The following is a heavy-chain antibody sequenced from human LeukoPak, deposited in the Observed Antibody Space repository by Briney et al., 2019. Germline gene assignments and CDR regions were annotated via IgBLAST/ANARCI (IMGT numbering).Heavy chain of an antibody. D-gene: IGHD2-15*01. CDR3: ARGAVGRYCNDGSCYFFDN. V-gene: IGHV1-8*01. J-gene: IGHJ4*02. CDR2: MNPNSGNT. CDR1: GYTFTSYD. Sequence: GASVKVSCKASGYTFTSYDINWVRQAPGQGLEWMGWMNPNSGNTGYAPKFQGRVTMTRDTSITTAYMELSSLRSEDTAVYYCARGAVGRYCNDGSCYFFDNWGQGTLVTVSS.